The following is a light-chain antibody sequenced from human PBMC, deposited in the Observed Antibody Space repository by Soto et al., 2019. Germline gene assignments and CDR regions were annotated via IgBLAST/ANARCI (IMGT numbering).Light chain of an antibody. J-gene: IGKJ5*01. CDR1: QYVSNK. Sequence: EILMTQSPATLSVSPGETATLSCRASQYVSNKVAWYQQKPGQAPSLLILGASTRATGVPARFSGSGSGTEFTLSISSLQSEDFAVYYCKQYKEWPPFTFGQGTRLEIK. V-gene: IGKV3-15*01. CDR3: KQYKEWPPFT. CDR2: GAS.